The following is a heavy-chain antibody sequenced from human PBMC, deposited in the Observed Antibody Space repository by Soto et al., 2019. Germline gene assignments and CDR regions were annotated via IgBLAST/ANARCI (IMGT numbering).Heavy chain of an antibody. D-gene: IGHD3-9*01. CDR1: GGSISSGGYY. CDR2: IYYSGST. Sequence: SEALSLTCTVSGGSISSGGYYWSWIRQHPGKGLEWIGYIYYSGSTYYNPSLKSRVTISVDTSKNQFSLKLSSVTAADTAVYYCAREPKEYYDILTGSSDAFDIWGQGTMVTVSS. J-gene: IGHJ3*02. CDR3: AREPKEYYDILTGSSDAFDI. V-gene: IGHV4-31*03.